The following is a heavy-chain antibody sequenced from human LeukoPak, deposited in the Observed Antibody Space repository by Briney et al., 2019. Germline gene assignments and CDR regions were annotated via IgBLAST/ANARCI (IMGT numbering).Heavy chain of an antibody. D-gene: IGHD6-13*01. V-gene: IGHV4-39*01. CDR2: IYYSGST. CDR1: GGSISSSSYY. J-gene: IGHJ5*02. CDR3: ARGDGSSWFS. Sequence: PSETLSLTCTVSGGSISSSSYYWGWIRQPPGKGLEWIGSIYYSGSTYYNPSLKSRVTISVDTSRNQFSLKLSSVTAADTAVYYCARGDGSSWFSWGQGTLVTVSS.